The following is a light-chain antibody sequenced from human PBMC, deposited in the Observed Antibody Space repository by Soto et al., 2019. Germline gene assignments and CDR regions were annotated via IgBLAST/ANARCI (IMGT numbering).Light chain of an antibody. CDR1: SSDVGSYNL. CDR2: EVS. CDR3: CSYVGSSSVV. Sequence: QSALTQPASVSGSPGQSITISCTGTSSDVGSYNLVSWYQQHPGKAPKLMIYEVSKRPSGVSNRFSGSKSGNTASLTISGLQAEDKADYYCCSYVGSSSVVFGGGTKLTVL. J-gene: IGLJ2*01. V-gene: IGLV2-23*02.